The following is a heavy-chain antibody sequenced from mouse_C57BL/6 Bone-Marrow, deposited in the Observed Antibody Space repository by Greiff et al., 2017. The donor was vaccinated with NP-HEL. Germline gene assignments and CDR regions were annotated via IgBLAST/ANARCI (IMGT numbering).Heavy chain of an antibody. CDR2: ISSGSSTI. Sequence: EVKLVESGGGLVKPGGSLKLSCAASGFTFSDYGMHWVRQAPEKGLEWVAYISSGSSTIYYADTVKGRFTISRDNAKNTLFLQMTSLRSEDTAMYYCARNGGWLLRHYYAMDYWGQGTSVTVSS. J-gene: IGHJ4*01. D-gene: IGHD2-3*01. CDR1: GFTFSDYG. CDR3: ARNGGWLLRHYYAMDY. V-gene: IGHV5-17*01.